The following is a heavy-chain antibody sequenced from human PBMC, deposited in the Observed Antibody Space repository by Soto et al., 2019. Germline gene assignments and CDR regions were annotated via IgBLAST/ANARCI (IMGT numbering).Heavy chain of an antibody. D-gene: IGHD2-21*01. CDR1: GFTFSSYE. J-gene: IGHJ4*02. V-gene: IGHV3-48*03. Sequence: GSLRLSCAASGFTFSSYEMNWVRQAPGKGLEWVSYISSSGSTIYYADSVKGRFTISRDNAKNSLYLQMNSLRAEDTAVYYCGRGGDGYLFDYWGQGTLVTVSS. CDR2: ISSSGSTI. CDR3: GRGGDGYLFDY.